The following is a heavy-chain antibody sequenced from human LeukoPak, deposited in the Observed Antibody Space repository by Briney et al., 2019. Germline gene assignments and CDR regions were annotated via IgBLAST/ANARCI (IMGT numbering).Heavy chain of an antibody. V-gene: IGHV1-18*01. Sequence: ASVKVSCKASGYTFTSYGISWVRQAPGQGLEWMGWISAYNGNTNYAQKFQGRVTMTRDTSISTAYMELSRLRSDDTAVYYCARGGYSYGGDAFDIWGQGTMVTVSS. CDR2: ISAYNGNT. J-gene: IGHJ3*02. CDR1: GYTFTSYG. CDR3: ARGGYSYGGDAFDI. D-gene: IGHD5-18*01.